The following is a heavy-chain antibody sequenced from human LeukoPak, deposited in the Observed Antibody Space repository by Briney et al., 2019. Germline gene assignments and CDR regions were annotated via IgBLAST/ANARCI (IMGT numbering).Heavy chain of an antibody. CDR2: IYSGGNT. CDR1: GGSANRGDNY. J-gene: IGHJ4*02. CDR3: ARHFDHPTAYFDS. Sequence: PPETLCLSCTVSGGSANRGDNYWSWIRQPPGKGLGWNGSIYSGGNTSYNPSLKGRLAISAATSKNHFSLRLKSVAAADTAVYFCARHFDHPTAYFDSWGQGSLVTVSS. V-gene: IGHV4-39*01. D-gene: IGHD1-14*01.